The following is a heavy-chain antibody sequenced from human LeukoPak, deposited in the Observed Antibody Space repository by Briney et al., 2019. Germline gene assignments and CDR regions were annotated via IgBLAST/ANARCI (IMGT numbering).Heavy chain of an antibody. CDR1: GFTFSSYS. Sequence: GGSLRLSCAASGFTFSSYSMNWVRQAPGKGLEWVSSISSSSSYIYYADSVKGRFTISRDNAKNSLYLQMNSLRAEDTAVYYCARGLRSPDILTGYYFDYWGQGTLVAVSS. V-gene: IGHV3-21*01. J-gene: IGHJ4*02. CDR3: ARGLRSPDILTGYYFDY. D-gene: IGHD3-9*01. CDR2: ISSSSSYI.